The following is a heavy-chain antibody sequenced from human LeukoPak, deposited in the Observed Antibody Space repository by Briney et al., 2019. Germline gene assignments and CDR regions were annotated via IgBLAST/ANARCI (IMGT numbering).Heavy chain of an antibody. V-gene: IGHV3-66*01. CDR3: ARGGFYGDRGAFDI. Sequence: PGGSLRLSCAASGFTVSSNYMSWVRQAPGKGLEWVSVIYSGGSTYYADSVKGRFTISRDNSKNTLYLQMNSLRAEDTAVYYCARGGFYGDRGAFDIRGQGTMVTVSS. J-gene: IGHJ3*02. CDR2: IYSGGST. CDR1: GFTVSSNY. D-gene: IGHD3-16*01.